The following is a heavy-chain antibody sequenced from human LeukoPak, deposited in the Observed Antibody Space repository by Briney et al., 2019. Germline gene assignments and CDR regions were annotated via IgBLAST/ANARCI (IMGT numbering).Heavy chain of an antibody. D-gene: IGHD5-18*01. CDR3: ARGALDTKTRFDY. CDR2: IYYSGST. V-gene: IGHV4-59*01. Sequence: SETLSLTCTVSGGSISGYYWSWIRQPPGKGLEWIGYIYYSGSTKYNPSLKSRVTISVDASKNQFSLRLSSLTAADTAVYYCARGALDTKTRFDYWGQGALVTVSS. CDR1: GGSISGYY. J-gene: IGHJ4*02.